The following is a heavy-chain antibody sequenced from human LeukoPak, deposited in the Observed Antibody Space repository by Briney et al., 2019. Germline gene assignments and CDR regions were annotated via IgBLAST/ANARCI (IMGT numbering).Heavy chain of an antibody. J-gene: IGHJ5*02. V-gene: IGHV4-59*08. Sequence: SETLSLTCTVSGGSINSYYWSWIRQPPGKGLEWIGYIYYSGSTNYNPSLKSRVTISVDTSKNQFSLKLSSVTAADTAVYYCARHATTSITIFPGNWFDPWGQGTLVTVSS. CDR3: ARHATTSITIFPGNWFDP. D-gene: IGHD3-9*01. CDR2: IYYSGST. CDR1: GGSINSYY.